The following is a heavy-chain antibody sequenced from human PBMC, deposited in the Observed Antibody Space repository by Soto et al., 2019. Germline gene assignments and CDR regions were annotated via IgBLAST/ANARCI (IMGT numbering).Heavy chain of an antibody. CDR2: IYYSGST. D-gene: IGHD3-22*01. J-gene: IGHJ3*02. CDR3: ATVPAYYYDRSGYANAFDM. CDR1: GGSINSGDYY. V-gene: IGHV4-30-4*01. Sequence: SETLSLTCTVSGGSINSGDYYWSWIRQPPGKGLEWIGYIYYSGSTYHNPSLKSRINISVDTSKNQFSLKLSSVTAADTAVYYCATVPAYYYDRSGYANAFDMWGQGTMVTVSS.